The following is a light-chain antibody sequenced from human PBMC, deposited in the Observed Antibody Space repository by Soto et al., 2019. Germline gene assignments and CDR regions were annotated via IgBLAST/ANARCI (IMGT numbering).Light chain of an antibody. CDR1: QSLLHSNGYNY. CDR2: LGS. J-gene: IGKJ2*01. V-gene: IGKV2-28*01. Sequence: DMVMTQSQLSLPVTPGEPASISCRSSQSLLHSNGYNYLDWYLQKQGQSQQLLIYLGSNRASGVPDRFSGSGSGTDFTLKISRVEAEDVGVYYCMQDLQTLPYTFGQRTKLDIK. CDR3: MQDLQTLPYT.